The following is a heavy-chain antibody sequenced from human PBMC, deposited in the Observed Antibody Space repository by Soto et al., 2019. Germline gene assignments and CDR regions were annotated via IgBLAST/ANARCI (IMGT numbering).Heavy chain of an antibody. Sequence: PGGSLRLSCAASGFTFSSYGMHWVRQAPGKGLEWVAVVWYDGSNKYYADSVKGRFTISRDNSKNTLYLQMNSLRAEDTAVYYCARDRYSSGWYDLDYWGQGTLVTXS. V-gene: IGHV3-33*01. D-gene: IGHD6-19*01. CDR3: ARDRYSSGWYDLDY. J-gene: IGHJ4*02. CDR2: VWYDGSNK. CDR1: GFTFSSYG.